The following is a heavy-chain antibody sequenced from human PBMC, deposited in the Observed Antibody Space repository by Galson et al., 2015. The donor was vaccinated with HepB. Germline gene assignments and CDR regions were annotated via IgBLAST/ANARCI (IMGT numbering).Heavy chain of an antibody. V-gene: IGHV1-69*02. Sequence: SVKVSCKASGGTFSSYTISWVRQAPGQGLEWMGRIIPILGIASYAQKFQGRVTMTRDTSTSTVYMELSSLRSEDTAVYYCALLTYYCDSSGYLDYDYWGQGTLVTVSS. CDR3: ALLTYYCDSSGYLDYDY. J-gene: IGHJ4*02. D-gene: IGHD3-22*01. CDR1: GGTFSSYT. CDR2: IIPILGIA.